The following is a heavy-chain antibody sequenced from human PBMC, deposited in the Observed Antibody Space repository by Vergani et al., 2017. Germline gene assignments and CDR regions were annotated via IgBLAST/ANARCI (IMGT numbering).Heavy chain of an antibody. J-gene: IGHJ5*02. CDR2: VPFRGDT. CDR3: ASDTHSGQRADR. D-gene: IGHD6-19*01. Sequence: QAQLQESGPGLVKPSETLSLTCTVSGASVNSYYWSWILQPPGKGLEWMGYVPFRGDTLYDPSVKGRMTISLNTSSNQFSLTLTSVTAADTAVYYCASDTHSGQRADRWGQGILVTVTS. V-gene: IGHV4-59*02. CDR1: GASVNSYY.